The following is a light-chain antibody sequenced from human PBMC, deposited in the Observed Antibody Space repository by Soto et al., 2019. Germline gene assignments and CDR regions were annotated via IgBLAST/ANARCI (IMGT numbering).Light chain of an antibody. CDR3: QHYNSYSEA. CDR1: QSISVW. J-gene: IGKJ1*01. Sequence: DIQMTQSPSTLSASVGDRVTITCRASQSISVWLAWYQQKPGKAPKLLIYKASTLKSGVPSRFSGSGSGTEFTLTISSLQPDDFATYYCQHYNSYSEACGQGTKVDIK. V-gene: IGKV1-5*03. CDR2: KAS.